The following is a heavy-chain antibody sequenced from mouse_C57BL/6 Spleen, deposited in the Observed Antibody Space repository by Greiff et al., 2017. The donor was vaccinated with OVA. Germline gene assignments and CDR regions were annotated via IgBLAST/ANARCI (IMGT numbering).Heavy chain of an antibody. Sequence: EVHLVESGGDLVKPGGSLKLSCAASGFTFSSYGMSWVRQTPDKRLEWVATISSGGSYTYYPDSVKGRFTISRDNAKNTLYLQMSSLKSEDTAMYYCARHVTTVVATYYFDYWGQGTTLTVSS. CDR3: ARHVTTVVATYYFDY. CDR2: ISSGGSYT. D-gene: IGHD1-1*01. V-gene: IGHV5-6*01. CDR1: GFTFSSYG. J-gene: IGHJ2*01.